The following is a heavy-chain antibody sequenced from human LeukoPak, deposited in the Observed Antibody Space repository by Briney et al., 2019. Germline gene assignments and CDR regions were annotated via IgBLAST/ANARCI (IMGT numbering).Heavy chain of an antibody. CDR1: RDSVSSNSAA. Sequence: SQTLSLTCVISRDSVSSNSAAWNWIRQSPSRGLEWLGRTYYRSKWYNEYAVSVKSRITINPDTSKNQFSLQLNSVTPEDTAVYYCARGARGVLAFDFWGQGTLVTVSS. D-gene: IGHD3-10*01. V-gene: IGHV6-1*01. J-gene: IGHJ4*02. CDR2: TYYRSKWYN. CDR3: ARGARGVLAFDF.